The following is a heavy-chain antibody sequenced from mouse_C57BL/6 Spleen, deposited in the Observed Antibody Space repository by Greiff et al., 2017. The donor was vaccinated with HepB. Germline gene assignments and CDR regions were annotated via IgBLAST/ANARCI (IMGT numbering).Heavy chain of an antibody. CDR1: GYTFTSYW. CDR2: IYPGSGST. CDR3: ARGGLYYDYEGYAMDY. Sequence: QVQLQQPGAELVKPGASVKMSCKASGYTFTSYWITWVKQRPGQGLEWIGDIYPGSGSTNYNEKFKSKATLTVDTSSSTAYMQLSSLTSEDSAVYYCARGGLYYDYEGYAMDYWGQGTSVTVSS. D-gene: IGHD2-4*01. J-gene: IGHJ4*01. V-gene: IGHV1-55*01.